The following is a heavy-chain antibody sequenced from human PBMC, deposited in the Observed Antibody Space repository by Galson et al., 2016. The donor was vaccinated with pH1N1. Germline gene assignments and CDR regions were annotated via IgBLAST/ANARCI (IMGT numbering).Heavy chain of an antibody. J-gene: IGHJ4*02. D-gene: IGHD6-13*01. CDR3: ASRGSSFWVF. CDR1: GASVTSRSHY. CDR2: IHSSGSS. V-gene: IGHV4-39*01. Sequence: LTCTVPGASVTSRSHYWDWIRQPPGKGLEWLGNIHSSGSSYYNPSLKSRVSISVDTSKNQFSLHVRSVAAADTAVYYCASRGSSFWVFWGQGTLATVSS.